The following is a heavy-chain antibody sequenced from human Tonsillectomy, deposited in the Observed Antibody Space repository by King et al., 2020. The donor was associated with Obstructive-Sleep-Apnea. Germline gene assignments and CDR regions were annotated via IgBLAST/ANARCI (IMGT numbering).Heavy chain of an antibody. CDR3: TRDQPIVVATRAEYFQH. CDR2: IYSGGST. CDR1: EFTVSSNY. Sequence: VQLVESGGGLVQPGGSLRLSCAASEFTVSSNYMSWVRQAPGKGLRWVSVIYSGGSTNYADSVKGRFTISRDISKNTLYLQMNGLSAEDTAVYYCTRDQPIVVATRAEYFQHWGQGTLVTVSS. J-gene: IGHJ1*01. V-gene: IGHV3-66*01. D-gene: IGHD1-26*01.